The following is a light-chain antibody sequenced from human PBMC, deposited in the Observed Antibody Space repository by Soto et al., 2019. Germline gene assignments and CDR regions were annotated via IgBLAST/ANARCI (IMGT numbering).Light chain of an antibody. CDR3: KQRSNWPPYT. Sequence: EIVLTQSPATLSLSPGERATLSCRASQSVSSYLAWYQQKPGQAPRLLIYDASNRATGIPARFSGSGSGTDFTLTISSLGPEDFAVYYCKQRSNWPPYTFGRGTKLQIK. CDR1: QSVSSY. CDR2: DAS. J-gene: IGKJ2*01. V-gene: IGKV3-11*01.